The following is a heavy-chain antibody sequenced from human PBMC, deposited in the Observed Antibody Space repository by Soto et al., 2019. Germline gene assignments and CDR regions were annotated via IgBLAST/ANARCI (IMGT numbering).Heavy chain of an antibody. D-gene: IGHD3-16*01. Sequence: ASVRVSCRASGYSFTTDNMHSVRPAPGQSLEWMGWINAGSGATKYSQNFQGRVTITRDTSASTAYMELRSLRSEDTAIYDCARDGQQLGLGLYFDYWGQGTRVTVS. V-gene: IGHV1-3*01. CDR1: GYSFTTDN. J-gene: IGHJ4*02. CDR3: ARDGQQLGLGLYFDY. CDR2: INAGSGAT.